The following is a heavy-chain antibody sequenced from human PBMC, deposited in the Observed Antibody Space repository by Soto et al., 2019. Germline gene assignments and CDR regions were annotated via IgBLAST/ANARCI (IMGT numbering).Heavy chain of an antibody. V-gene: IGHV1-18*04. J-gene: IGHJ6*02. CDR2: ISAYNGNT. CDR3: AREAAYYDILTGYYYDYYCMDF. D-gene: IGHD3-9*01. CDR1: GYTFTSYG. Sequence: QVQLVQSGAEVKKPGASVKVSCKASGYTFTSYGISWVRQAPGQGLEWMGWISAYNGNTNYAQKLQGRVTMTTDTSTSTAYMELRSLRSDYTAVYYCAREAAYYDILTGYYYDYYCMDFWGQGTTVTFSS.